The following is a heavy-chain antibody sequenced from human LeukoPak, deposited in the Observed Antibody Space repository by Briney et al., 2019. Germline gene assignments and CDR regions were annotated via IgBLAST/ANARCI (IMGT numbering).Heavy chain of an antibody. J-gene: IGHJ4*02. CDR1: GFTFSSYA. Sequence: GGSLRLSCAASGFTFSSYAMSWVRQAPGKGLEWVSVISASGGSTYYADSVKGRFTISRDNSKNTLYLQMNSLRAEDTAVYYCAKGRCSSTTCPSDYWGQGTLVTVSS. D-gene: IGHD2-2*01. CDR2: ISASGGST. V-gene: IGHV3-23*01. CDR3: AKGRCSSTTCPSDY.